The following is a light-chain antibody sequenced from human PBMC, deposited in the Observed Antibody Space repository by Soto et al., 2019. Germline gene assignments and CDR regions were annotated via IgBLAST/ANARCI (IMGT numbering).Light chain of an antibody. CDR1: NIGDNG. CDR2: DDS. J-gene: IGLJ1*01. Sequence: SYALTQVPSVSGAPGQTAKMTCGGHNIGDNGVRWYQQKPGQAPLLVIYDDSDRPSGITERCYDSNAGIAASLTIKRGEGGDEGDYYSQMWESSSDHLVFGARTKVTV. V-gene: IGLV3-21*02. CDR3: QMWESSSDHLV.